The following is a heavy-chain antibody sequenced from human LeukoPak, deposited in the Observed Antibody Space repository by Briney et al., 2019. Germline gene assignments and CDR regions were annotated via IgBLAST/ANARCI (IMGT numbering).Heavy chain of an antibody. CDR3: ARVASGHFDY. D-gene: IGHD3-3*01. V-gene: IGHV3-7*04. J-gene: IGHJ4*02. Sequence: GGSLRLSCAASGFTFSDYYMSWVRQAPGKGLEWVANIKQDGSEKYYVDSVKGRFTISRDNAKNSLYLQMNSLRAEDTAVYYCARVASGHFDYWGQGTLVTVSS. CDR1: GFTFSDYY. CDR2: IKQDGSEK.